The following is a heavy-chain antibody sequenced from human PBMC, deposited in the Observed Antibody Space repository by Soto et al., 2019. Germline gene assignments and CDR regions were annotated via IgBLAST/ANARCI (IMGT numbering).Heavy chain of an antibody. D-gene: IGHD1-26*01. J-gene: IGHJ4*02. CDR2: SDYSGST. Sequence: SDTLSLTCAVSGGSISSGGYYWSWIRQHPGKGLEWIGYSDYSGSTYYNPSLKSRLTISVDTSKNQFSLRLSSVTAADTAVYYCATFIGSRPAFDYWGQGTLVTVSS. CDR1: GGSISSGGYY. V-gene: IGHV4-31*11. CDR3: ATFIGSRPAFDY.